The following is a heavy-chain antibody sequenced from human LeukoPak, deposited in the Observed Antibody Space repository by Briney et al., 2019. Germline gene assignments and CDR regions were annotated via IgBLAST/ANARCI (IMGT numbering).Heavy chain of an antibody. D-gene: IGHD6-13*01. J-gene: IGHJ4*02. CDR1: GFTFSSYW. V-gene: IGHV3-74*01. CDR2: INSDGSST. Sequence: GGSLRLSCVASGFTFSSYWMHWVRQAPGKGLVWVSRINSDGSSTSYADSVKGRFTISRDNAKNTLYLQMNSLRAEDTAVYYCARVGVAAAALDYWGQGTLVTVSS. CDR3: ARVGVAAAALDY.